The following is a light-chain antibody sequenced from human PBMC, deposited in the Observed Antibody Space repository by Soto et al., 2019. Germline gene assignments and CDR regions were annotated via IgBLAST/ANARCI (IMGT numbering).Light chain of an antibody. CDR3: LQDINYPWK. CDR1: QSVGNN. CDR2: GAS. Sequence: IVMTHTPATLSVSPWERATLSFRASQSVGNNLAWYQQKPGQAPRLLIYGASTRATGIPARFSGSGSGTEFTLAISSLQPEDSATYYCLQDINYPWKFGQGTKVDIK. J-gene: IGKJ1*01. V-gene: IGKV3-15*01.